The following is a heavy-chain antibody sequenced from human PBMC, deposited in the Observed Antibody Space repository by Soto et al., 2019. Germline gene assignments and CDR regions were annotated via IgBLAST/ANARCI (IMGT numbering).Heavy chain of an antibody. Sequence: EASVKVSCKASGYTFTSYGISWVRQAPGQGLEWMGWISAYNGNTNYAQKLQGRVTMTTDTSTSTAYMELRSLRSDDTAVYYCARDPNYDFWSGHNWFDPWGQGTLVTVSS. CDR1: GYTFTSYG. V-gene: IGHV1-18*01. D-gene: IGHD3-3*01. CDR3: ARDPNYDFWSGHNWFDP. CDR2: ISAYNGNT. J-gene: IGHJ5*02.